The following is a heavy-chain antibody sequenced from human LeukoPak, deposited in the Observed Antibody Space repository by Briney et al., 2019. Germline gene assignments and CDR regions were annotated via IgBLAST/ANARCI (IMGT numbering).Heavy chain of an antibody. CDR3: ARVVTAAWDWFDP. CDR2: IYYSGST. D-gene: IGHD2-2*01. J-gene: IGHJ5*02. CDR1: GGSISSSNYY. Sequence: SETLSLTCTVSGGSISSSNYYWGWIRQPPGKGLEWIASIYYSGSTYYNPSLKSRVTMSVDTSKNQFSLKLSSVTAADTAVYYCARVVTAAWDWFDPWGQGTLVTVSS. V-gene: IGHV4-39*07.